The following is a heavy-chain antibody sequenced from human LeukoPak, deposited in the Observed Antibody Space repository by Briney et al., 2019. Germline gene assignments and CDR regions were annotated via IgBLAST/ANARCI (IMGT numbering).Heavy chain of an antibody. CDR2: ISYDGTNK. J-gene: IGHJ3*02. V-gene: IGHV3-30*04. D-gene: IGHD3-10*01. Sequence: GGSLRLSCAASGFTFSSYVLHWVRQAPGKGLEWVALISYDGTNKYYADSVKGRFTISRDNSKNTLYLQMNSLRAEDTAVYYCARGSRFRVLWSESVDFAFDIWGQGTMVTVSS. CDR1: GFTFSSYV. CDR3: ARGSRFRVLWSESVDFAFDI.